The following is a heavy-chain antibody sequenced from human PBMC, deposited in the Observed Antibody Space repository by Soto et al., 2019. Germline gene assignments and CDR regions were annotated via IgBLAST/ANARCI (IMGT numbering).Heavy chain of an antibody. CDR3: AKGPGYYDSSGYYVY. CDR1: GFTFDDYA. V-gene: IGHV3-9*01. D-gene: IGHD3-22*01. CDR2: ISWNSGSI. Sequence: GGSLRLSCAASGFTFDDYAMHWVRQAPGKGLEWVSGISWNSGSIGYADSVKGRFTISRDNAKNSLYLQMNSLRAEDTALYYCAKGPGYYDSSGYYVYWGQGTLVTVSS. J-gene: IGHJ4*02.